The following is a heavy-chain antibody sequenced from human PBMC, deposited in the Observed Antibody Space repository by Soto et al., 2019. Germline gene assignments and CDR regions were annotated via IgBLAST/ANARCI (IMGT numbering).Heavy chain of an antibody. J-gene: IGHJ6*02. CDR2: ISFDGGRK. Sequence: QEHLVESGGGVVQPGGSLTLSCTASGFPFSSYTMHWLRRAPGKGLEWGGIISFDGGRKYYADWLKGRIVISRDNPMDSLYLQMATLRPDDTAIYYCARDTVTSLTTYRGFYYYGIDVWGQGTTVTVSS. CDR1: GFPFSSYT. CDR3: ARDTVTSLTTYRGFYYYGIDV. D-gene: IGHD1-1*01. V-gene: IGHV3-30*09.